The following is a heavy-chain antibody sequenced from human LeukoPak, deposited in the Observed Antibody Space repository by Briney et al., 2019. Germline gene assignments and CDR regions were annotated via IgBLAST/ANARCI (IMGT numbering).Heavy chain of an antibody. CDR1: GFTFNNAW. CDR3: TAGTGRSDFDY. CDR2: IKRKGDDGTI. V-gene: IGHV3-15*01. Sequence: GGSLRLSCAASGFTFNNAWMSWVRQAPGKRLEWVGRIKRKGDDGTIDYAAPVKGRLTISRDDSKNTLYLQMNSLKSEDTAVYYCTAGTGRSDFDYWGQGTLVTVSS. D-gene: IGHD3/OR15-3a*01. J-gene: IGHJ4*02.